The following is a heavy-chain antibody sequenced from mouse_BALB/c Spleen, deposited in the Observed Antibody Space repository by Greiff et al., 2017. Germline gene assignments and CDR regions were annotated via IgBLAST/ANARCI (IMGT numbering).Heavy chain of an antibody. CDR2: IYPSDSYT. V-gene: IGHV1-69*02. Sequence: VQLQQPGAELVRPGASVKLSCKASGYTFTSYWINWVKQRPGQGLEWIGNIYPSDSYTNYNQKFKDKATLTVDKSSSTAYMQLSSPTSEDSAVYYCTRSEYGNYLYAMDYWGQGTSVTVSS. D-gene: IGHD2-10*02. CDR3: TRSEYGNYLYAMDY. J-gene: IGHJ4*01. CDR1: GYTFTSYW.